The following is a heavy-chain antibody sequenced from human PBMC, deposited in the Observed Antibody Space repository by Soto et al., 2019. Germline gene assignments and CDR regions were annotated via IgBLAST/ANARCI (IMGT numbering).Heavy chain of an antibody. J-gene: IGHJ4*02. CDR3: ATYYDFWSGYRIDFDY. V-gene: IGHV3-30*03. Sequence: GGSLRLSCAASGFTFSSYGMHCVRQAPGKGLEWVAVISYDGSNKYYADSVKGRFTISRDNSKNTLYLQMNSLRAEDTAVYYCATYYDFWSGYRIDFDYWGQGTLVTVSS. CDR2: ISYDGSNK. CDR1: GFTFSSYG. D-gene: IGHD3-3*01.